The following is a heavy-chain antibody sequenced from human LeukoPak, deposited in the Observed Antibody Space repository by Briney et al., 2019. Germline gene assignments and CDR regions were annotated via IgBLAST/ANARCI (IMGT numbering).Heavy chain of an antibody. CDR1: GFIFDDYD. V-gene: IGHV3-48*03. D-gene: IGHD6-19*01. J-gene: IGHJ3*02. CDR3: ARDGGIAVAGDAFDI. CDR2: ISSSGSTI. Sequence: GGSLRLSCAASGFIFDDYDMNWVRQAPGKGLEWVSYISSSGSTIYYADSVKGRFTISRDNAKNSLYLQMNSLRAEDTAVYYCARDGGIAVAGDAFDIWGQGTMVTVSS.